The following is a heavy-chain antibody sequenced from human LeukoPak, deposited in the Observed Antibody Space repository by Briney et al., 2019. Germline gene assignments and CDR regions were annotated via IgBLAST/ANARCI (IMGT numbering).Heavy chain of an antibody. J-gene: IGHJ6*03. CDR3: ARVDRDYDFWSGYYDAPYYMDV. D-gene: IGHD3-3*01. CDR1: GGSISNYY. V-gene: IGHV4-59*01. CDR2: IYYSGNT. Sequence: SETLSLTCTVSGGSISNYYWIWIRKPPGKGLEWIGYIYYSGNTNYDPSLKSRVTISVDTSKNQFSLKLSSVTAADTAVYYCARVDRDYDFWSGYYDAPYYMDVWGKGTTVTVSS.